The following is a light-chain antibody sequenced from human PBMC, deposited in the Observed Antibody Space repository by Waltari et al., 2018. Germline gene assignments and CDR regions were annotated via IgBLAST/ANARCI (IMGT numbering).Light chain of an antibody. CDR2: LGS. CDR1: QSLLHDNGYRY. Sequence: DIVMTQSPLSLPVTPGEPASISCRSSQSLLHDNGYRYLDWDLQKPGQPPQILNDLGSNRASGVPYRFSGSGSGTDFTLKISRVEAEDAGVYYGIEALQSVTFGQGTRLEIK. CDR3: IEALQSVT. V-gene: IGKV2-28*01. J-gene: IGKJ5*01.